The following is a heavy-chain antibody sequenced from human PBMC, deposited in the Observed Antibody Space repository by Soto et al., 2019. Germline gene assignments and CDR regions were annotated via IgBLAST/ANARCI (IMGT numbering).Heavy chain of an antibody. J-gene: IGHJ5*02. Sequence: SQSLSLTCAVYAGSFSGYYWSWLRNPPGKGLEWNGETTHSGSTKYNPSLKSRVTISVDTSKNQYSLKLSSVTAADTAVYYCARNSSGPWGQGTLVTVSS. D-gene: IGHD3-22*01. V-gene: IGHV4-34*01. CDR1: AGSFSGYY. CDR3: ARNSSGP. CDR2: TTHSGST.